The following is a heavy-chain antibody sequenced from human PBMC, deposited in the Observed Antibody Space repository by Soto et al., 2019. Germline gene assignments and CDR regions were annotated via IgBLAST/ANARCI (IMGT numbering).Heavy chain of an antibody. D-gene: IGHD3-10*01. CDR3: VRGADHASGSYYTLDN. J-gene: IGHJ4*02. V-gene: IGHV3-30*03. CDR1: GFTFSSYG. CDR2: VSYDGRNT. Sequence: QVQLVESGGGVVQPGRSLRLSCAASGFTFSSYGILWVRQAPGKGLEWVSLVSYDGRNTYYADSVKGRFSISRDNFQNTVYLQMNSLRTEDTAVYCCVRGADHASGSYYTLDNWGQGSLVTVSS.